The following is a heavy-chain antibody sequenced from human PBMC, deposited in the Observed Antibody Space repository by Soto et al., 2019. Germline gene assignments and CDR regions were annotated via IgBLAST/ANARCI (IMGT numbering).Heavy chain of an antibody. CDR1: GFTFSDYY. J-gene: IGHJ2*01. Sequence: EVQRVESGGGLVQPGGSLRLSCAASGFTFSDYYMDWVRQAPGKGLEWVGRIRNKAKSYTTEYAASVLGSFTVSRDDSQSSLFLQLYRLGTEDTAIYDCFCADADLPGHWYFELWGRGTLVTVSS. D-gene: IGHD2-21*01. CDR2: IRNKAKSYTT. CDR3: FCADADLPGHWYFEL. V-gene: IGHV3-72*01.